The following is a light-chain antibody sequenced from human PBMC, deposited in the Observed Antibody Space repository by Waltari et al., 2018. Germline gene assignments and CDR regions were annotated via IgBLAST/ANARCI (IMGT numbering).Light chain of an antibody. CDR1: QSVANRF. Sequence: NVLSQSPGTLSLSPGEGATLSCRAIQSVANRFLAWYQQKPGQAPRLLIHDASIRATGVPDRFSGSGSGTDFTLTISRLEPEDFAVYYCHQSGGSQRTFGGGTKLEIK. CDR2: DAS. J-gene: IGKJ4*01. CDR3: HQSGGSQRT. V-gene: IGKV3-20*01.